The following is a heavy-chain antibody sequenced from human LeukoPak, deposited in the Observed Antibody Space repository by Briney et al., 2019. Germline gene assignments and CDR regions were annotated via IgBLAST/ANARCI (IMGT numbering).Heavy chain of an antibody. CDR1: GFTFTRYW. V-gene: IGHV3-7*01. Sequence: GGSLRLSCAASGFTFTRYWMSWVRQAPGKGLEWVANIKQDGSEKYYVDSVKGRFTISRDNAKNSLYLQMNSLRDEDTAVYYCARVHGSGSYLAFDIWGQGTMVTVSS. D-gene: IGHD3-10*01. J-gene: IGHJ3*02. CDR2: IKQDGSEK. CDR3: ARVHGSGSYLAFDI.